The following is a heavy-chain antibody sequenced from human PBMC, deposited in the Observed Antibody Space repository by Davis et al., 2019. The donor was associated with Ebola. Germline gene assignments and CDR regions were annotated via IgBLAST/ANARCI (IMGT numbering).Heavy chain of an antibody. CDR3: ARGPEYSGYDYGSTRRDYYYYYGMDV. CDR1: GFTFSSYS. J-gene: IGHJ6*02. V-gene: IGHV3-21*01. D-gene: IGHD5-12*01. CDR2: ISSSSSYI. Sequence: PGGSLRLSCAASGFTFSSYSMNWVRQAPGKGLEWVSSISSSSSYIYYADSVKGRFTISRDNAKNSLYLQMNSLRAEDTAVYYCARGPEYSGYDYGSTRRDYYYYYGMDVWGQGTTVTVSS.